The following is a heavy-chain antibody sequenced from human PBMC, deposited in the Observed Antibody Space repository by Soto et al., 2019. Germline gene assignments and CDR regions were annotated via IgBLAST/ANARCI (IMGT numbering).Heavy chain of an antibody. CDR2: ISAYNDNT. CDR1: GYTFSSYG. Sequence: VQLVQSGAEVKKPGASVKVSCKASGYTFSSYGISWVRQAPGQGLEWMGWISAYNDNTKYAQKLQGRVTMTTDTSARTVYMELRSLRSDDTAVYYCARESRSDSSCAGVDCWGQGTLVTVSS. V-gene: IGHV1-18*01. J-gene: IGHJ4*02. CDR3: ARESRSDSSCAGVDC. D-gene: IGHD6-6*01.